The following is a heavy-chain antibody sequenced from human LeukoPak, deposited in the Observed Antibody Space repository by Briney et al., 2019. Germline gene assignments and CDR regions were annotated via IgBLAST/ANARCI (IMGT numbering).Heavy chain of an antibody. CDR1: GGSISSYY. Sequence: SETLSLTCTVSGGSISSYYWSWIRQPPGKGLEWIGYIYYSGSTNYNPSLKSRVTISVDTPKNQFSLKLSSVTAADTAVYYCAREAYYDSSGYYCNAFDIWGQGTMVTVSS. CDR2: IYYSGST. D-gene: IGHD3-22*01. V-gene: IGHV4-59*01. J-gene: IGHJ3*02. CDR3: AREAYYDSSGYYCNAFDI.